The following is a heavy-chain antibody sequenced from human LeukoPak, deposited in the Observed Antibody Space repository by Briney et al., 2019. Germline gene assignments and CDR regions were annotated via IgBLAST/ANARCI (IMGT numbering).Heavy chain of an antibody. V-gene: IGHV4-31*03. CDR2: IYYSGST. D-gene: IGHD2-15*01. J-gene: IGHJ4*02. CDR3: ARAKVARERRSATHSPFDS. Sequence: PSETLSLTCTVSGGSISSGGYYWSWIRQHPGKGLEWIGYIYYSGSTYYNPSLNSRVTISVDTSKNQLSLKLSSVTGADTAVYYCARAKVARERRSATHSPFDSWGQGTLVTVSS. CDR1: GGSISSGGYY.